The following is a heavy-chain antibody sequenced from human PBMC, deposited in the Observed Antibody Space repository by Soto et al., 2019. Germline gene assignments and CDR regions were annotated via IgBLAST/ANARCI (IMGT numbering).Heavy chain of an antibody. D-gene: IGHD6-6*01. CDR3: ASLVAAPSSFSSYYYGMDV. J-gene: IGHJ6*02. Sequence: GSLSASCAASGFNFRSYTMDWVRQAPGKGLEWVSSISSSSSDIYYADSVKGRFTVSRDNAKNSLYLQMNSLRAEDTAVYYCASLVAAPSSFSSYYYGMDVWGQGTTVTVSS. V-gene: IGHV3-21*01. CDR2: ISSSSSDI. CDR1: GFNFRSYT.